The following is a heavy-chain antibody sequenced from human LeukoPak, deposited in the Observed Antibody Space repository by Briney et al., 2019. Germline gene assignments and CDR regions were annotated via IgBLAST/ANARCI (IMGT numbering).Heavy chain of an antibody. CDR2: TYYRSKWYN. V-gene: IGHV6-1*01. CDR1: GDSVSSNSAA. Sequence: QTLSLTCAISGDSVSSNSAAWNWIRQSPSRGLEWLGRTYYRSKWYNDYAVSVKSRITINPDTSKNQFSLQLNSVTPEDTAVYYCARAGLGYCSSTSCYDQNYYYYYMDVWGKGTTVTVSS. CDR3: ARAGLGYCSSTSCYDQNYYYYYMDV. J-gene: IGHJ6*03. D-gene: IGHD2-2*01.